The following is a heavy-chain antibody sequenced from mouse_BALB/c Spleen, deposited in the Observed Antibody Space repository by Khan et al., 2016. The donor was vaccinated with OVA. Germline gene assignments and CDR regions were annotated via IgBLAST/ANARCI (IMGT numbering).Heavy chain of an antibody. V-gene: IGHV1S135*01. CDR3: SRHGHVAWLTY. CDR1: GYSFTSYY. D-gene: IGHD2-2*01. CDR2: IDPFSGGT. Sequence: VQLQQSGPELMKPGASVKISCKASGYSFTSYYIHWVMQSHGKSLEWIGYIDPFSGGTTYNQKFEGKATLTVDKSSSTAYIHLNNLTSEDSAVHYCSRHGHVAWLTYWGQGTLVTVSA. J-gene: IGHJ3*01.